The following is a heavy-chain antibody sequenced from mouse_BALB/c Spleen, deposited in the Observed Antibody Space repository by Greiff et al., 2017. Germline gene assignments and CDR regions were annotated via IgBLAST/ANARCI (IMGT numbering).Heavy chain of an antibody. Sequence: EVNVVESGGGLVKPGGSLKLSCAASGFTFSSYAMSWVRQSPEKRLEWVAEISSGGSYTYYPDTVTGRFTISRDNAKNTLYLEMSSLRSEDTAMYYCARQDFLDYWGQGTTLTVSS. V-gene: IGHV5-9-4*01. CDR1: GFTFSSYA. CDR2: ISSGGSYT. J-gene: IGHJ2*01. CDR3: ARQDFLDY.